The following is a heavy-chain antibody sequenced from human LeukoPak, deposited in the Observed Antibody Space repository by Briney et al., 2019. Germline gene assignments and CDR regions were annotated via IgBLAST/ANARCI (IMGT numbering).Heavy chain of an antibody. J-gene: IGHJ4*02. CDR2: ISAYNGNT. CDR1: GYTFTSYG. CDR3: ARVVWYYYDSSGYFDY. V-gene: IGHV1-18*01. D-gene: IGHD3-22*01. Sequence: ASVKVSCKASGYTFTSYGISWVRQAPGQGLEWMGWISAYNGNTNYAQKLQGRVTMTTGTSTSTAYMELRSLRSDDTAVYYCARVVWYYYDSSGYFDYWGQGTLVTVSS.